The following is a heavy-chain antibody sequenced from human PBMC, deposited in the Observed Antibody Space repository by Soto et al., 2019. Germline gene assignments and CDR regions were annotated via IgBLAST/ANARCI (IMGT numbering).Heavy chain of an antibody. CDR3: ARSSPYIVVRKPTGNQDYYGMDV. D-gene: IGHD2-2*01. CDR2: IIPVFGTT. V-gene: IGHV1-69*01. J-gene: IGHJ6*04. Sequence: QVQLVQSGAEVKKPGSSVKVFCKASGGTFSNYTISWVRQAPGPGLEWMGGIIPVFGTTDYEQKFQGRVTITADGSTSTAYMKLSSLRSADTAVYYCARSSPYIVVRKPTGNQDYYGMDVWGKGNTVTVSS. CDR1: GGTFSNYT.